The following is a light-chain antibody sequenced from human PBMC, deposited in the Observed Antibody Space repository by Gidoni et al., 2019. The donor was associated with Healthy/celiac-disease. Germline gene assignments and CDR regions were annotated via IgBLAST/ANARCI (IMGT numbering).Light chain of an antibody. V-gene: IGKV1-33*01. Sequence: DIQMTHSPSSLSASVGDRVTITCQASQDISNYLNWYQQKPGKAPKLLIYDASNLETGVPSRFSGSGSGTDFTFTISSLQPEDIATYYCQQYDNLPFTFGPXTKVDIK. J-gene: IGKJ3*01. CDR2: DAS. CDR3: QQYDNLPFT. CDR1: QDISNY.